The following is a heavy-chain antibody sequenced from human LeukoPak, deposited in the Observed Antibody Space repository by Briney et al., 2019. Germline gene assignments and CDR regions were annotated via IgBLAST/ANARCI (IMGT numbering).Heavy chain of an antibody. CDR1: GLSFSTYA. J-gene: IGHJ4*02. CDR2: NSGSGGST. D-gene: IGHD3-10*01. V-gene: IGHV3-23*01. Sequence: GGSLRLSCIASGLSFSTYAMNWVRQAPGKGLEWVSANSGSGGSTYYADSVKGRFTISRDNSKNTLYLQMNSLRVEDTAVYYCAKDITMVRGVDYWGQGTLVTVSS. CDR3: AKDITMVRGVDY.